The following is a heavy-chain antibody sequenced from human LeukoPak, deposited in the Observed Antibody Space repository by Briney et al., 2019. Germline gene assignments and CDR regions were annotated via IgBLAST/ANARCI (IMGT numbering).Heavy chain of an antibody. CDR3: ARGDIYFDY. Sequence: PGGSPRLSCAASGFTFSNAWMSWVRQPPGKGLEWIGEINHSGSTNYNPSLKSRVTISVDTSKNQFSLKLSSVTAADTAVYYCARGDIYFDYWGQGTLVTVSS. V-gene: IGHV4-34*01. CDR2: INHSGST. J-gene: IGHJ4*02. CDR1: GFTFSNAW.